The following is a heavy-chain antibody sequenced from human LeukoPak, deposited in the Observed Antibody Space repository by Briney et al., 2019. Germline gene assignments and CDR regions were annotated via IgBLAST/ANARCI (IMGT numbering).Heavy chain of an antibody. V-gene: IGHV4-59*08. CDR2: IYYSGST. D-gene: IGHD3-3*01. CDR1: GGSISSYY. Sequence: KPSETLSLTCTVSGGSISSYYWSWIRQPPGKGLEWIGYIYYSGSTNYNPSLKSRVTISVDTSKNQFSLKLSSVTAADTAVYYCARLKRDRFGVVPPGGMDVWGQGTMVTVSS. CDR3: ARLKRDRFGVVPPGGMDV. J-gene: IGHJ6*02.